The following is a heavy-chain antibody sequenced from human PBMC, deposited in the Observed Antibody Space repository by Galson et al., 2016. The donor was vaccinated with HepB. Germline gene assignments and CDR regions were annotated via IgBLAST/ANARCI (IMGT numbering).Heavy chain of an antibody. Sequence: SLRLSCAASGFSISSYWMSWVRQAPGKGLEWVATMNQDGSVKFYVDSVKGRFTISRDNDKNSLHVQMNSLRAEDTAVYYCARDMTKVTTSGPDDLIYHYYGMDVWGQGTLVTVSS. J-gene: IGHJ6*02. CDR3: ARDMTKVTTSGPDDLIYHYYGMDV. V-gene: IGHV3-7*03. D-gene: IGHD4-17*01. CDR2: MNQDGSVK. CDR1: GFSISSYW.